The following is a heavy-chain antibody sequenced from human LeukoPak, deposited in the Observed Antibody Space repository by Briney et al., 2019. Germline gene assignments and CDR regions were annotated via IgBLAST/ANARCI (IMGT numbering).Heavy chain of an antibody. D-gene: IGHD1-26*01. CDR3: ARDESLVGATVYDY. CDR2: IYSGGTI. V-gene: IGHV3-53*01. J-gene: IGHJ4*02. CDR1: GFTVSSNY. Sequence: GGSLRLSCAASGFTVSSNYMAWVRQAPGKGLEWVSVIYSGGTIYYADSVKGRFTISRDNSKNTLYLQMNSLRAEDTAVYYCARDESLVGATVYDYWGQGTLVTVSS.